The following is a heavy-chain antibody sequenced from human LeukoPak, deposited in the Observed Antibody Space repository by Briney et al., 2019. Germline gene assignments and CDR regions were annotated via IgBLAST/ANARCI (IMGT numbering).Heavy chain of an antibody. D-gene: IGHD3-22*01. J-gene: IGHJ4*02. CDR2: INPNSGGT. Sequence: ASVKVSCKASGYTFTGYYMHWVRQAPGQGLEWMGWINPNSGGTNYAQKFQGRVTMTRDTSISTAYMELSRLRSDDTAVYYCARARISYYYDSSGYLDYWGQGTLVTVSS. CDR3: ARARISYYYDSSGYLDY. V-gene: IGHV1-2*02. CDR1: GYTFTGYY.